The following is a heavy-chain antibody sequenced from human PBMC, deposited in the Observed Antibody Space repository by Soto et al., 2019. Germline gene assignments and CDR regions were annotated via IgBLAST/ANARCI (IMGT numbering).Heavy chain of an antibody. D-gene: IGHD6-19*01. CDR1: GGSISTYY. V-gene: IGHV4-59*01. J-gene: IGHJ4*02. CDR2: IYYTGST. Sequence: QVQLQESGPGLVKPSETLSLTCTVSGGSISTYYWNWVRQPPGKGLEWIGNIYYTGSTNYNPSLNSRVTISVDTSKNQFSLKLTSVTAADTAVYYCARPSVAVTWGPFDYWGQGTLVTVSS. CDR3: ARPSVAVTWGPFDY.